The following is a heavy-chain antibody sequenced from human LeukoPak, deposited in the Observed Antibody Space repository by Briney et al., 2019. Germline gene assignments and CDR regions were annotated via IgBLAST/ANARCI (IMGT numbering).Heavy chain of an antibody. CDR1: GFTVSSNY. CDR2: IYSGGST. V-gene: IGHV3-53*05. CDR3: ARDPYSGIAVAGYFDY. J-gene: IGHJ4*02. D-gene: IGHD6-19*01. Sequence: PGGSLRLSCAASGFTVSSNYMSWVRQAPGKGLEWVSVIYSGGSTYYADSVRGRFTISRDNSKNTLYLQMNSLRAEDTAVYYCARDPYSGIAVAGYFDYWGQGTLVTVSS.